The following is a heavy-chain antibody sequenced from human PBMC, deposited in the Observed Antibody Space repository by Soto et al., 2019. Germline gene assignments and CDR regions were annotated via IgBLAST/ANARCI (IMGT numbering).Heavy chain of an antibody. Sequence: SVKVSCKASGFTFTSSAVQWVRQARGQRLEWIGWIVVGSGNTNYAQQFQERVTITRNMSTSSAYMELSTLRPEDTAVSYCAGHRSGGTTIFGVAGFWQNWFDPWVEGSLVTVSS. D-gene: IGHD3-3*01. CDR2: IVVGSGNT. V-gene: IGHV1-58*01. J-gene: IGHJ5*02. CDR1: GFTFTSSA. CDR3: AGHRSGGTTIFGVAGFWQNWFDP.